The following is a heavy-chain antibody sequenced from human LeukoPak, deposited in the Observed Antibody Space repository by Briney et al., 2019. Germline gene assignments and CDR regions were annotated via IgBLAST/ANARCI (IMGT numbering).Heavy chain of an antibody. D-gene: IGHD3-22*01. V-gene: IGHV4-39*01. CDR1: GGSISSSTYY. CDR3: AKHSGYFHYFDY. J-gene: IGHJ4*02. CDR2: IYYGGST. Sequence: SETLSLTCTVSGGSISSSTYYWGWIRQPPGKGLEWIGSIYYGGSTYYNPSLKSRVTISVDTSKNQFSLKLSSVTAADTAVYYCAKHSGYFHYFDYWGQGTLVTASS.